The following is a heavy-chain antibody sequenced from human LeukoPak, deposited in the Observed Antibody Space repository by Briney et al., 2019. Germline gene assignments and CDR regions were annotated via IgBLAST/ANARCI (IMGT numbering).Heavy chain of an antibody. D-gene: IGHD6-13*01. J-gene: IGHJ6*02. CDR1: GGTFSSYA. Sequence: VASVKVSCKASGGTFSSYAISWVRQAPGQGLEWMGGIIPIFGTANYAQKFQGRVTITADKSTSTAYMELSSLRSEDTAVYYCARASFKGSSWQSPLYGMDVWGQGTTVTVSS. CDR3: ARASFKGSSWQSPLYGMDV. CDR2: IIPIFGTA. V-gene: IGHV1-69*06.